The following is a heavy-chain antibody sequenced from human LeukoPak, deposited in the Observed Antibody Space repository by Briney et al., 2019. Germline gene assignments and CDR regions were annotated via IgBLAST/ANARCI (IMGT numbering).Heavy chain of an antibody. Sequence: PGGSLRLSCAASGCTFSRYGMHWDRQAPGKWLEWVAVISYDGSNKYYADSVKGRFTISRDNSKNTLYLPMNSLRAEDTAVYYCAKDRGYDFWSGYPGGPWGQGTLVTVSS. CDR3: AKDRGYDFWSGYPGGP. J-gene: IGHJ5*02. D-gene: IGHD3-3*01. CDR2: ISYDGSNK. CDR1: GCTFSRYG. V-gene: IGHV3-30*18.